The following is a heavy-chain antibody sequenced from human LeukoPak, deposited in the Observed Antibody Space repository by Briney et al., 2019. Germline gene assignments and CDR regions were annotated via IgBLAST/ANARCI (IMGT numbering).Heavy chain of an antibody. D-gene: IGHD2-15*01. CDR2: INHSGST. V-gene: IGHV4-34*01. CDR1: GGSFSGYY. J-gene: IGHJ5*02. CDR3: AREGCSGGSCYSGWFDP. Sequence: PSETLSLTCAVYGGSFSGYYWSWMRQPPGKGLEWIGEINHSGSTNYNPSLKSRVTISVDTSKNQFSLKLSSVTAADTAVYYCAREGCSGGSCYSGWFDPWGQGTLVTVSS.